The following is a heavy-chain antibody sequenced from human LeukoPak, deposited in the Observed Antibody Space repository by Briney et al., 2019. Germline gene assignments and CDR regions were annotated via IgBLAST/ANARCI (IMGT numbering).Heavy chain of an antibody. CDR3: ARERLSYYDILSGSLGY. CDR2: ISSDGDST. V-gene: IGHV3-64*01. D-gene: IGHD3-9*01. J-gene: IGHJ4*02. CDR1: GFIFNSYA. Sequence: GGSLRLSCAASGFIFNSYAMHWVRQAPGKGLEYVSGISSDGDSTNYANSVKGRFTISRDNSKNTLYLQMGSLRAADMAVYYCARERLSYYDILSGSLGYWGQGTLVSVSS.